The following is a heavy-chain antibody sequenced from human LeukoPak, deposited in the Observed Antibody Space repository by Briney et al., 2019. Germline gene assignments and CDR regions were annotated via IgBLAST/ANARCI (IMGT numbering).Heavy chain of an antibody. V-gene: IGHV4-39*01. CDR2: IYYRGST. Sequence: SETLSLTCTVSDDSISSSNSYWGWIRQPPGKGLECIGSIYYRGSTYYNPSLKSRVTISIDTSKNQFSLRLNSMTAADTAVYYCARISGPLYYALDVWGQGTTVTVSS. CDR3: ARISGPLYYALDV. CDR1: DDSISSSNSY. J-gene: IGHJ6*02.